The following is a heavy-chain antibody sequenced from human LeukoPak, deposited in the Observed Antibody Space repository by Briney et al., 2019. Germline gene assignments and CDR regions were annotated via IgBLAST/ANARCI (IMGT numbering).Heavy chain of an antibody. CDR3: ARVRYSGYDGFIDY. J-gene: IGHJ4*02. Sequence: SETLSLTCTVSGGSISSGSYYWSWIRQPAGKGLEWIGRIYTSGSTNYNPSLKSRVTISVDTSKNQFSLKLSSVTAADTAVYYCARVRYSGYDGFIDYWGQGTLVTVSS. CDR2: IYTSGST. V-gene: IGHV4-61*02. CDR1: GGSISSGSYY. D-gene: IGHD5-12*01.